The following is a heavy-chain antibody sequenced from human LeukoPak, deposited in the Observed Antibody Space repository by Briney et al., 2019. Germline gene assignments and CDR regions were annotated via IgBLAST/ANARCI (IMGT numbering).Heavy chain of an antibody. J-gene: IGHJ4*02. CDR1: GYTFTSYD. D-gene: IGHD2-2*01. V-gene: IGHV1-8*01. Sequence: ASVKVSCKASGYTFTSYDINWVRQATGQGLEWMGWMNPNSGNTGYAQKFQGRVTMTRDTSTSTVYMELSSLRSEDTAVYYCAAVVPAVMGYFDYWGQGTLVTVSS. CDR2: MNPNSGNT. CDR3: AAVVPAVMGYFDY.